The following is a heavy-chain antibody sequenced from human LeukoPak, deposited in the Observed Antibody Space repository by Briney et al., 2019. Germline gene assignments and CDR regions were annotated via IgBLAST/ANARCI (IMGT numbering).Heavy chain of an antibody. Sequence: PGGSLRLSCAASGFTFSSYSMNWVRQAPGKGLEWVSSISSSSSYIYYADSVKGRFTFSRDNAKNSLYLQMNSLRAEDTAVYYCARGALYYYDSSGYYSFDYWGQGTLVTVSS. CDR3: ARGALYYYDSSGYYSFDY. CDR1: GFTFSSYS. CDR2: ISSSSSYI. J-gene: IGHJ4*02. V-gene: IGHV3-21*01. D-gene: IGHD3-22*01.